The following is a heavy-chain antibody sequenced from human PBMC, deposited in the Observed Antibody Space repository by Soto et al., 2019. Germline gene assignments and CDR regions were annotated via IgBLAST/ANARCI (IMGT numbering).Heavy chain of an antibody. CDR2: FDPEDGET. CDR3: ATGVGHIVLMVDPRYYYYGMDV. D-gene: IGHD2-8*01. Sequence: WVRQAPGKGLEWMGGFDPEDGETIYAQKFQGRVTMTEDTSTDTAYMELSSLRSEDTAVYYCATGVGHIVLMVDPRYYYYGMDVWGQGTTVTVSS. J-gene: IGHJ6*02. V-gene: IGHV1-24*01.